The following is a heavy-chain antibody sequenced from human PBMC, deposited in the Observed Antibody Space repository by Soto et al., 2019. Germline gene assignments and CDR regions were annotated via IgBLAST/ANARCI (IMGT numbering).Heavy chain of an antibody. CDR1: GFSFSSYS. CDR3: ATMNGYFEY. J-gene: IGHJ4*02. D-gene: IGHD3-22*01. Sequence: LILSCADSGFSFSSYSMSWVRQTPGKGLEWVAAITATGDRTYYADSVTGRFTISRDNSKKTHYLQMTSLRAEDTAMYYCATMNGYFEYWGQGTPVTVSS. CDR2: ITATGDRT. V-gene: IGHV3-23*01.